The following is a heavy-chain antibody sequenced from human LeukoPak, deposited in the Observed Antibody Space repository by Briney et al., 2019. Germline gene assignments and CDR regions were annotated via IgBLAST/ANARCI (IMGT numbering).Heavy chain of an antibody. CDR3: ARDYKYAFDN. J-gene: IGHJ4*02. Sequence: GGSLRLSCAASGFTFSDYSMNWVRQAPGKGLEWISYIGIDSGNTNYADSVKGRFTISGDKAENSLYLQMNSLRVEDTAVYYCARDYKYAFDNWGQGTLVTVSS. CDR2: IGIDSGNT. D-gene: IGHD5-24*01. V-gene: IGHV3-48*01. CDR1: GFTFSDYS.